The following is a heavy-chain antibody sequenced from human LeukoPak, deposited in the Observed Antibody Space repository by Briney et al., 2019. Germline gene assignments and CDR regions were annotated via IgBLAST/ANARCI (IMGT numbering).Heavy chain of an antibody. D-gene: IGHD2-15*01. CDR2: IYCSGST. V-gene: IGHV4-59*01. CDR1: GGSFSSYY. CDR3: ARGYCSGGSCYSPPQYYYYYMDV. Sequence: SETLSLTCTVSGGSFSSYYRSWIRQPPGKGLEWVGYIYCSGSTNYNPSLKSRVTISVDTSKNQFSLNLSSVTAADTAVYYCARGYCSGGSCYSPPQYYYYYMDVWGKGTTVTVSS. J-gene: IGHJ6*03.